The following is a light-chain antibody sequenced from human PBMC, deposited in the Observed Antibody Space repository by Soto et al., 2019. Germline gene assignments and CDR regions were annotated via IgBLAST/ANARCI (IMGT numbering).Light chain of an antibody. CDR3: QQTYTPPWT. Sequence: DIQMTQSPSPLSASVGDSVTITCRASQTISRYVNWYQHKPGEATKLLVYAASSLQTGVPSRFSGGGSGADFTLTISSVQPEDFATYYCQQTYTPPWTVGQGTKVEIK. J-gene: IGKJ1*01. CDR1: QTISRY. CDR2: AAS. V-gene: IGKV1-39*01.